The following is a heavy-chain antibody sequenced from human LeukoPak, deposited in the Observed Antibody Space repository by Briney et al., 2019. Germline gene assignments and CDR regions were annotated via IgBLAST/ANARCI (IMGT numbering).Heavy chain of an antibody. Sequence: PGGSLRLSCAASGFTFSSDWMSWVRQAPGKGLEWVANINQDGSDKYYVDSVKGRFTISRDNAKNSLYLQMNSLRAEDTAVYYCARDLNYYGSGANWFDPWGQGTLVTVPS. J-gene: IGHJ5*02. CDR1: GFTFSSDW. CDR2: INQDGSDK. D-gene: IGHD3-10*01. CDR3: ARDLNYYGSGANWFDP. V-gene: IGHV3-7*01.